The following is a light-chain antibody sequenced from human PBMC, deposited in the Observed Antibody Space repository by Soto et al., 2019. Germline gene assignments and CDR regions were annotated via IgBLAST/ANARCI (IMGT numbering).Light chain of an antibody. CDR1: SSNIGAGYD. J-gene: IGLJ1*01. V-gene: IGLV1-40*01. CDR3: QSYDSSHV. CDR2: GNS. Sequence: QSVLTQPPSVSGAPGQRVTISCTGSSSNIGAGYDVDWYQQLPGTAPKLLIYGNSNRPSGVPDRFSGSKSGTSASLAITGLQAEDEADYYCQSYDSSHVFGTGTKLTVL.